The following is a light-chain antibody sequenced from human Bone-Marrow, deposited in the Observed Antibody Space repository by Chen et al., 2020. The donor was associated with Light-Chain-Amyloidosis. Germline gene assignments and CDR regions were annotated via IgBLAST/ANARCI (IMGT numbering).Light chain of an antibody. J-gene: IGLJ2*01. CDR1: DLPTKY. CDR2: RDT. Sequence: SYELTQPPSVSVSPGPQARITCSGDDLPTKYAYWYQQKPGQAPVLVIHRDTERPSGISERFSGSSSGTTATLTISGVQAEDEADYHCQSADSSGTYEVIFGGGTKLTV. V-gene: IGLV3-25*03. CDR3: QSADSSGTYEVI.